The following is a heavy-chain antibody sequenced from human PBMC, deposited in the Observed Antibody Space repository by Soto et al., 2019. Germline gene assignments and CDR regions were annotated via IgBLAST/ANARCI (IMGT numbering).Heavy chain of an antibody. CDR3: AKDRGRYCSGGTCYLFDY. Sequence: QVQLVESGGGVVQPGRSLRLSCAASGFTFSSHAMHWVRQAPGKGLEWVAIISYDGSSLYYADSVKGRLTISRDNSKNALYMQMNSLRAEDTAMSYCAKDRGRYCSGGTCYLFDYWGQGTLVTVSS. CDR2: ISYDGSSL. D-gene: IGHD2-15*01. CDR1: GFTFSSHA. J-gene: IGHJ4*02. V-gene: IGHV3-30*04.